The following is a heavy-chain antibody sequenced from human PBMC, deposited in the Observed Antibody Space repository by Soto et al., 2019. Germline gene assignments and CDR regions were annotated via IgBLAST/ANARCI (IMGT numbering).Heavy chain of an antibody. V-gene: IGHV5-10-1*01. CDR3: ASPNPKYDFWSGYTSYYMDV. Sequence: GESLKISCKGSGYSFTSYWISWVRQMPGKGLEWMGRIDPSDSYTNYSPSFQGHVTISADKSISTAYLQWSSLKASDTAMYYCASPNPKYDFWSGYTSYYMDVWGKGTTVTVSS. CDR1: GYSFTSYW. D-gene: IGHD3-3*01. CDR2: IDPSDSYT. J-gene: IGHJ6*03.